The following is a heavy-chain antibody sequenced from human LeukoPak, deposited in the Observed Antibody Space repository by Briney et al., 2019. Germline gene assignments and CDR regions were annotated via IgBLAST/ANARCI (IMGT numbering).Heavy chain of an antibody. J-gene: IGHJ4*02. CDR3: ARDANCSGGSCYFDY. CDR2: INWNGGST. V-gene: IGHV3-20*04. D-gene: IGHD2-15*01. Sequence: GGSLRLSCAASGFTFDDYGMSWVRQAPGKGLEWVSGINWNGGSTGYADSVKGRFTISRDNAKNSLYLQMNSLRAEDTALYYCARDANCSGGSCYFDYWGQGTLVTVSS. CDR1: GFTFDDYG.